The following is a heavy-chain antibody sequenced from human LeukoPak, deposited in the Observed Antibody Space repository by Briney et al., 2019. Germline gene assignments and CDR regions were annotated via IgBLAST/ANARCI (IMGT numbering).Heavy chain of an antibody. V-gene: IGHV3-23*01. J-gene: IGHJ3*02. D-gene: IGHD6-6*01. CDR3: AKRAKKYSSSDAFDI. CDR1: GFTFSSYA. Sequence: PGGSLRLSCAASGFTFSSYAMSWVRQAPGKGMEWVSAISGSGGSTYYADSVKGRFTISRDNSKNTLYLQMHSLRAEDTAVYYCAKRAKKYSSSDAFDIWGQGTMVTVSS. CDR2: ISGSGGST.